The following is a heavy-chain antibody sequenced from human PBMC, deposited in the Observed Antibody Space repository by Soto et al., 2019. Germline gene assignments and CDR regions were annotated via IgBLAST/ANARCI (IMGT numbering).Heavy chain of an antibody. CDR1: GGSINSNSYY. D-gene: IGHD3-22*01. CDR2: IYYSGST. CDR3: ARLAAYYYDSSGEPYYFDY. Sequence: QLQLQESGPGLVKPSETLSLTCTVSGGSINSNSYYWGWIRQPPGKGLEWIGSIYYSGSTYYNPSLKSRVTRSVDTSKNQFSLKLSSVTDADTAVYYCARLAAYYYDSSGEPYYFDYGGQGTLVTVSS. V-gene: IGHV4-39*01. J-gene: IGHJ4*02.